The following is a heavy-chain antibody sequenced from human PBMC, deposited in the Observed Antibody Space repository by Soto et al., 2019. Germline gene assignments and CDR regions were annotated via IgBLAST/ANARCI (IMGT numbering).Heavy chain of an antibody. V-gene: IGHV4-59*08. CDR3: ATTTVTRGYFDY. CDR1: GGSISSYY. D-gene: IGHD4-17*01. CDR2: IYYSGST. J-gene: IGHJ4*02. Sequence: QVQLQESGPGLVKPSETLSLTYTVSGGSISSYYWSWIRQPPGKGLEWIGYIYYSGSTNYNPSLKSRVTISVDTSKNQFSLKLSSVTAADTAVYYCATTTVTRGYFDYWGQGTLVTVSS.